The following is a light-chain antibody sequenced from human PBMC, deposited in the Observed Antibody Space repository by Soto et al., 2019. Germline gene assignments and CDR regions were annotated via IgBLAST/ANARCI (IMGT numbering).Light chain of an antibody. CDR1: SSDLGAYNY. CDR3: TSYVGSNNLA. V-gene: IGLV2-8*01. CDR2: EVS. J-gene: IGLJ2*01. Sequence: QSVLTQPPSASGSPGQSVTISCTGTSSDLGAYNYVSWYQQHPDKAPKLMIYEVSKRPSGVPDRFSGSKSGNTASLTVSGLQAEDEADYYCTSYVGSNNLAFGGGTQLTVL.